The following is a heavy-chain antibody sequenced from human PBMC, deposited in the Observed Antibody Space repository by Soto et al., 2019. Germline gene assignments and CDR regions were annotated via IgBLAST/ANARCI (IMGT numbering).Heavy chain of an antibody. CDR1: GFTVSSNY. CDR2: IYSGGST. Sequence: EVQLVESGGGLVQPGGSLRLSCAASGFTVSSNYMSWVRQAPGKGLEWVSVIYSGGSTYYADSVKGRFTISRDNSKHTLYLQMNSLRAEDTAVYYCASYLFYCTNGVCFQIFDYWGQGTLVTVSS. J-gene: IGHJ4*02. CDR3: ASYLFYCTNGVCFQIFDY. V-gene: IGHV3-66*01. D-gene: IGHD2-8*01.